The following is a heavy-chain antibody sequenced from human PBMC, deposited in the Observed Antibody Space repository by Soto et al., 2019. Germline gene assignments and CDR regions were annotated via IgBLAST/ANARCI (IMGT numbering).Heavy chain of an antibody. Sequence: SETLSLTCTVSGVSISSGNWWTWVRQSPRKGLEYIGEIFHDGTANYFPSFERRVAMSVDKSKNQFSLELTSVTAADAAIYYCARLVYDTRLDYLYFDFWGQGAQVTISS. CDR1: GVSISSGNW. CDR3: ARLVYDTRLDYLYFDF. J-gene: IGHJ4*02. V-gene: IGHV4-4*02. CDR2: IFHDGTA. D-gene: IGHD3-16*01.